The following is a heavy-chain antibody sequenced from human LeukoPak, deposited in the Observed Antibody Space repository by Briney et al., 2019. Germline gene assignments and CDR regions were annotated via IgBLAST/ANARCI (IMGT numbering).Heavy chain of an antibody. V-gene: IGHV3-7*03. D-gene: IGHD1-1*01. CDR3: ASDVQAREPMIDY. CDR1: GFTFSSYW. CDR2: IKQDGSEK. Sequence: PGGSLRLSCAASGFTFSSYWMSWVRQAPGKGLEWVANIKQDGSEKYYVDSVKGRFTISRDNAKNSLYLQMNSLRAEDTAVYYCASDVQAREPMIDYWGQGTLVTVSS. J-gene: IGHJ4*02.